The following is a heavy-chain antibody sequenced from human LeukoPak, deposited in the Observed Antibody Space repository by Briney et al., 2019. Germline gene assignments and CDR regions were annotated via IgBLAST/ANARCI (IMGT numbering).Heavy chain of an antibody. CDR3: ARAYSGYDCDY. D-gene: IGHD5-12*01. Sequence: ASVKVSCTASGYTFTGHYMHWVRQAPGQGLEWMGWINPDSGGTNYAQKFQGRVTMTKDTSISTAYMELTRLRSDDTAVYYCARAYSGYDCDYWGQGTLVTVSS. CDR2: INPDSGGT. CDR1: GYTFTGHY. J-gene: IGHJ4*02. V-gene: IGHV1-2*02.